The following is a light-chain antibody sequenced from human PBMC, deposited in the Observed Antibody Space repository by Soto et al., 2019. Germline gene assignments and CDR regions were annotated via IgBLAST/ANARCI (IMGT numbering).Light chain of an antibody. Sequence: QCVLTQPASVSGSPGQSITISCTGTSSDVGGYNYVSWYQQHPGKAPNLMIYDVSNRPSGVSNRFSGSKSGNTASLTISGLQAEDDSVYYCRSYPRSSPLPVSGTVTTVTVL. J-gene: IGLJ1*01. CDR1: SSDVGGYNY. CDR2: DVS. CDR3: RSYPRSSPLPV. V-gene: IGLV2-14*01.